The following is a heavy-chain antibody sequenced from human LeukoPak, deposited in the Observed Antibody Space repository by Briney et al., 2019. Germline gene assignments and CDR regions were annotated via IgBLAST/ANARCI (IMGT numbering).Heavy chain of an antibody. J-gene: IGHJ4*02. D-gene: IGHD5-12*01. V-gene: IGHV3-23*01. CDR1: GFTFSNYA. Sequence: GGSLRLSCAASGFTFSNYAMSWVRQAPGKGLEWVSAVTGSTYSTYYADSVKGRFTISRDNSKNMLYLQMSSLRADDTAVYYCAKAGYSGDDYPDWGQGTLVTVSS. CDR3: AKAGYSGDDYPD. CDR2: VTGSTYST.